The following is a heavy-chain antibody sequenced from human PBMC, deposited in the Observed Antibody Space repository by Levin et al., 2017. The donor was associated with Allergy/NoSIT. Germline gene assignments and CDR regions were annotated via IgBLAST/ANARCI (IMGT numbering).Heavy chain of an antibody. D-gene: IGHD2-2*01. J-gene: IGHJ6*02. CDR3: ARDSRVPDDKGGYYYYGMDV. Sequence: SETLSLTCTVSGDSISSVAYYWSWIRQHPGKGLEWIGYIYYSGTTYYNPSLKSRVTISVDTSKNRFSLKLSSVTAADTAVYYCARDSRVPDDKGGYYYYGMDVWGQGTTVTVSS. CDR1: GDSISSVAYY. CDR2: IYYSGTT. V-gene: IGHV4-31*03.